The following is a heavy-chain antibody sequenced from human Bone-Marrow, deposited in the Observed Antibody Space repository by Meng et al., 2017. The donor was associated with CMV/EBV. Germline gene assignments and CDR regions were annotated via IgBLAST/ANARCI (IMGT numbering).Heavy chain of an antibody. V-gene: IGHV4-59*01. CDR2: IYYSGNT. Sequence: SEPLSITCTVSGGSISDYYWNWIRQPPGKGLEWIGWIYYSGNTNYNVALKSRVTISVDTSKNQFSLKLNSVTAADTAVYYCAPRFIASNTGYDADYWGQGALVTVSS. CDR1: GGSISDYY. CDR3: APRFIASNTGYDADY. J-gene: IGHJ4*02. D-gene: IGHD6-13*01.